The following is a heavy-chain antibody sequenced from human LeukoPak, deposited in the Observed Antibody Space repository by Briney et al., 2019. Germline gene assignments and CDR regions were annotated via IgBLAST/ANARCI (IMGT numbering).Heavy chain of an antibody. J-gene: IGHJ6*03. D-gene: IGHD4-11*01. Sequence: GRSLRLSCAASGITVSSYGMHWVRQAPGKGLEWVAFIRYDGSNKYYADSVKGRFTISRDNSKNTLHLQMNSLRAEDTAMYYCARGTVTPGADYMDVWGKGTTVTISS. V-gene: IGHV3-30*02. CDR2: IRYDGSNK. CDR1: GITVSSYG. CDR3: ARGTVTPGADYMDV.